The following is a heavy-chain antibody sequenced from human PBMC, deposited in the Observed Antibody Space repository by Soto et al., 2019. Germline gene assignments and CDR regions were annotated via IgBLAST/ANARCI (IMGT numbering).Heavy chain of an antibody. V-gene: IGHV3-30-3*01. CDR1: GFTFRSYA. J-gene: IGHJ4*02. Sequence: QVQLVESGGGVVQPGRSLRLSCAASGFTFRSYAMHWVRQAPGKGLEWVAVISYDGSNKYYADSVKGRFTISRDNAKNTLLLQMNSLRDEDTAVYYCARVHHNNDYNGLGYWGQGTLVTVSS. D-gene: IGHD4-4*01. CDR3: ARVHHNNDYNGLGY. CDR2: ISYDGSNK.